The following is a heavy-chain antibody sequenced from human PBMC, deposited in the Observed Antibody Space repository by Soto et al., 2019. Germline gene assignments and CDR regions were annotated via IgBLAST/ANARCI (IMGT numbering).Heavy chain of an antibody. V-gene: IGHV3-30*18. CDR3: AKDQDIVVVVAATLGFDY. CDR2: ISYDGSNK. J-gene: IGHJ4*02. D-gene: IGHD2-15*01. CDR1: GFTFSSYG. Sequence: QVQLVESGGGVVQPGGSLRLSCAASGFTFSSYGMHWVRQAPGKGLEWVTVISYDGSNKYYADSVKGRFTISRDNSKNTLYLQMNSLRAEATAVYYCAKDQDIVVVVAATLGFDYWGQGTLVTVSS.